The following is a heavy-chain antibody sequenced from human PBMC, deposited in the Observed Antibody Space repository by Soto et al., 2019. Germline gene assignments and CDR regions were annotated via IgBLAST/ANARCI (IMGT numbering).Heavy chain of an antibody. J-gene: IGHJ6*02. CDR2: IYYSGST. CDR3: ARDSITMVRGVSGDDYYYYGMDV. Sequence: PSETLSLTCTVSGGSISSGGYYWSWIRQHPGKGLEWIGYIYYSGSTYYNPSLKSRVTISVDTSKNQFSLKLSSVTAADTAVYYCARDSITMVRGVSGDDYYYYGMDVWGQGTTVTVSS. CDR1: GGSISSGGYY. D-gene: IGHD3-10*01. V-gene: IGHV4-31*03.